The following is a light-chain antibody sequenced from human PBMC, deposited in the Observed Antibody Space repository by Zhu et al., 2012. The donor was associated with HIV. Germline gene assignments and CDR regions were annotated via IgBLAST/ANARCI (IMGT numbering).Light chain of an antibody. CDR3: QQRSNWPRT. CDR2: DTS. CDR1: QTITANY. J-gene: IGKJ1*01. V-gene: IGKV3D-20*02. Sequence: IELTQSPDILSLSPGERATLSCRASQTITANYLAWYQQKPGHAPRLLIYDTSRRATGVPDRFTGSGSGTEFTLTISRLEPEDFAVYYCQQRSNWPRTFGQGTKV.